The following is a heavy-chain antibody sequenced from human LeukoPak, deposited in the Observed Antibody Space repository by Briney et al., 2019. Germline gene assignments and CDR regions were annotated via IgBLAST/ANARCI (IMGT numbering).Heavy chain of an antibody. J-gene: IGHJ6*02. CDR1: VGSFSGYY. D-gene: IGHD2-2*01. CDR2: INHSGST. CDR3: ARGPIVVPAAMFLWYDYGMDV. Sequence: SETLSLTCAVYVGSFSGYYWSCIRQPPGKGLEWIGEINHSGSTNYNPSPKSRVTISVDTSKNQFSLKLRSVPDADTAVYYCARGPIVVPAAMFLWYDYGMDVWGQGTTVTVSS. V-gene: IGHV4-34*01.